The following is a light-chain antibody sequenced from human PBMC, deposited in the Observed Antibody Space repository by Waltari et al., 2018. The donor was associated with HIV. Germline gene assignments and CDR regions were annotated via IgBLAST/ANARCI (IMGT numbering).Light chain of an antibody. CDR3: VGWDASLSAYV. CDR2: KNI. CDR1: SSNIGNDT. J-gene: IGLJ1*01. V-gene: IGLV1-47*01. Sequence: QSVLTQPPSASGTPGQSVTISCSGSSSNIGNDTVYCYQQLPGTTPKLLIYKNIQRPSGVPDRFAGSKSGTSAYLAISGLRSEDEADYYCVGWDASLSAYVFGAGTKVTVL.